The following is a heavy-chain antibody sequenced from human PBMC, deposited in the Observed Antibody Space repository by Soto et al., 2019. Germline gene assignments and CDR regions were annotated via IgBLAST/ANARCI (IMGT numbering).Heavy chain of an antibody. CDR3: ARGVSHPYYDFWSGYYSWFDP. D-gene: IGHD3-3*01. CDR2: MNPNSGNT. CDR1: GYTFTSYD. Sequence: ASVKVSCKASGYTFTSYDINWVRQATGQGLEWMGWMNPNSGNTGYAQKFQGRVTMTRNTSISTAYMELSSLRSEDTAVYYCARGVSHPYYDFWSGYYSWFDPWGQGTLVTVSS. V-gene: IGHV1-8*01. J-gene: IGHJ5*02.